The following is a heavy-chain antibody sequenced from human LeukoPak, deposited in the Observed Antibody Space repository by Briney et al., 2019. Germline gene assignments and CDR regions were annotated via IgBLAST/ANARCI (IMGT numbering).Heavy chain of an antibody. CDR1: GGSFSGYY. J-gene: IGHJ1*01. CDR2: INHSGST. V-gene: IGHV4-34*01. CDR3: ARGRTGSRITMKYFQH. Sequence: SETLSLTCAVYGGSFSGYYWSWIRQPPGKGLEWIGEINHSGSTNYNPSLKSRVTISVDTSKNQFSLKLSSVTAADTAVYYCARGRTGSRITMKYFQHWARAPWSPSPQ. D-gene: IGHD3-22*01.